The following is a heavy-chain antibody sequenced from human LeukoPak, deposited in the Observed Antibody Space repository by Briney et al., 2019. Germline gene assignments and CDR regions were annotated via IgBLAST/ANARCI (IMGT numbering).Heavy chain of an antibody. CDR3: ARSPLYCSRTSCYESPLYYFDY. Sequence: ASVKVSFKASGGTFSSYAISWVRQAPGQGLEWMGGIIPIFGTANYAQKFQGRVTITADKSTSTAYMELSSLRSEDTAVYYCARSPLYCSRTSCYESPLYYFDYWGQGTLVTVSS. J-gene: IGHJ4*02. D-gene: IGHD2-2*01. CDR2: IIPIFGTA. CDR1: GGTFSSYA. V-gene: IGHV1-69*06.